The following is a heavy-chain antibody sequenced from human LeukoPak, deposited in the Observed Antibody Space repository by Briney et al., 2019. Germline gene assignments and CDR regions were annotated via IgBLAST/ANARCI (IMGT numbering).Heavy chain of an antibody. CDR3: ARAGDSSGYSITVPDY. CDR2: INPSGGST. CDR1: GGTFSSYA. Sequence: ASVKVSCKASGGTFSSYAISWVRQAPGQGLEWMGIINPSGGSTSYAQKFQGRVTMTRDTSTSTVYMELSSLRSEDTAVYYCARAGDSSGYSITVPDYWGQGTLVTVSS. J-gene: IGHJ4*02. D-gene: IGHD3-22*01. V-gene: IGHV1-46*01.